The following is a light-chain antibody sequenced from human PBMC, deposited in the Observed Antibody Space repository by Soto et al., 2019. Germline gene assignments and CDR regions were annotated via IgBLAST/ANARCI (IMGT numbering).Light chain of an antibody. CDR3: QSYDSSLSGSV. J-gene: IGLJ3*02. CDR1: SSNIGTGYD. CDR2: GNS. Sequence: QSVLTQPPSVSGAPGQRVTISCTGSSSNIGTGYDVHWYQQLPGTAPKLLIYGNSNRPSGVPDRFSGSKSGTSASLASTGLHAEDEADYYCQSYDSSLSGSVFGGGTKLTV. V-gene: IGLV1-40*01.